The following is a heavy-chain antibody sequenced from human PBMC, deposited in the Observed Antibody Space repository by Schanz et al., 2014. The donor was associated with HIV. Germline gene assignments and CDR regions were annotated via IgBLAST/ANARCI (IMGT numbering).Heavy chain of an antibody. Sequence: QVQLVESGGGVVQPGRSLRLSCAGSGFSFDTFGIHWVRQAPGKGLEWVAVTSYDGTKKHYADSVKGRFTISRDNSKNTLYLQMNSLGAEDTAVYYCAKVAIHSSGWLPFDYWGQGTLVTVSS. CDR2: TSYDGTKK. V-gene: IGHV3-30*18. CDR3: AKVAIHSSGWLPFDY. D-gene: IGHD6-19*01. J-gene: IGHJ4*02. CDR1: GFSFDTFG.